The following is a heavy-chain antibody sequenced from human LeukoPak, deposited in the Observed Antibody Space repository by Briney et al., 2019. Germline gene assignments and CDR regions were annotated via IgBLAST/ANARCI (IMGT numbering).Heavy chain of an antibody. V-gene: IGHV5-51*01. CDR2: IYPGDSDT. J-gene: IGHJ4*02. CDR3: ARRYNWNDFRFDY. D-gene: IGHD1-1*01. Sequence: GESLKISCKGSGYRFTSYWIGWVRHMPGKVLEWMGIIYPGDSDTRYSPSFQGQVTISADKSISTAYLQWSSLKASDTAMYYCARRYNWNDFRFDYWGQGTLVTVSS. CDR1: GYRFTSYW.